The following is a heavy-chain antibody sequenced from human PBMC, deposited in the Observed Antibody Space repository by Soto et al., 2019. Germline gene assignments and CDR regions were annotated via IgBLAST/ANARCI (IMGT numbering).Heavy chain of an antibody. CDR1: GGSISSGDYY. CDR3: ARETKNIVEVAHYYGMDG. V-gene: IGHV4-30-4*01. J-gene: IGHJ6*02. D-gene: IGHD2-15*01. Sequence: QVQLQESGPGLVKPSQTLSLTCTVSGGSISSGDYYWSWIRQPPGKGLEWIGCIYYSGSTYYNPSLKSLVTISVDTSKNQFSLKLSSVTAADTAVYYCARETKNIVEVAHYYGMDGWGQGTKVNVSS. CDR2: IYYSGST.